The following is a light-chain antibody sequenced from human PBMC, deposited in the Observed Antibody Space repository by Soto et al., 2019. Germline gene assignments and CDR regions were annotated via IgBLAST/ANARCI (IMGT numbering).Light chain of an antibody. CDR3: QQYKRWPPLT. J-gene: IGKJ4*01. V-gene: IGKV3-15*01. CDR1: QSVSSD. CDR2: GAS. Sequence: EIVMTQSPASLSVSPGERVTLSCRASQSVSSDLAWYQQKPGQPPRLLIYGASTRATGIPARFTGSGSGTEFTLTISYLQSEDFAVYYCQQYKRWPPLTVGGGTKVEIK.